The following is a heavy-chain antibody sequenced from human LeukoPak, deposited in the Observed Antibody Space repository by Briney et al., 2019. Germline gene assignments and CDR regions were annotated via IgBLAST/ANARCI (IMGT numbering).Heavy chain of an antibody. V-gene: IGHV4-59*12. CDR1: GGSISSYY. J-gene: IGHJ4*02. Sequence: NPSETLSLTCTVSGGSISSYYWSWIRQPPGKGLEWIGDIYYSGSTNYNPSLKSRVTISVDTTKNQFSLNLSSVTAADTAVYYCARGDTVMEQYYFDYWGQGTLVTVSS. D-gene: IGHD5-18*01. CDR3: ARGDTVMEQYYFDY. CDR2: IYYSGST.